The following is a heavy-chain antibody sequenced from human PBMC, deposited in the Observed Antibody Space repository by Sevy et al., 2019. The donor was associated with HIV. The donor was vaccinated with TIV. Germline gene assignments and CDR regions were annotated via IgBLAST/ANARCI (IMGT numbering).Heavy chain of an antibody. CDR1: GFTFSSYS. D-gene: IGHD3-22*01. CDR3: ARDQPYYYDSSGYPTGFDI. J-gene: IGHJ3*02. V-gene: IGHV3-21*01. Sequence: GGSLRLSCAASGFTFSSYSMNWVRQAPGKGLEWVSSISSSSNYIYYADSVKGRFTISRDNAKNSLYLQMNSLRAEDTAVYYCARDQPYYYDSSGYPTGFDIWGQGTMVTVSS. CDR2: ISSSSNYI.